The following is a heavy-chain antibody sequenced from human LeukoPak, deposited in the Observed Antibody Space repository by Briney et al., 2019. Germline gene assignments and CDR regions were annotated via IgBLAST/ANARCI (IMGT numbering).Heavy chain of an antibody. Sequence: ASVKVSCKASGGTFSSYAISWVRQAPGQGLEWMGRIIPILGIANYAQKFQGRVTITADKSTSTAYMELSSLRFEDTAVYYCAREPTTYYYGSGSLDWFDPWGQGTLVTVSS. CDR3: AREPTTYYYGSGSLDWFDP. V-gene: IGHV1-69*04. CDR1: GGTFSSYA. J-gene: IGHJ5*02. CDR2: IIPILGIA. D-gene: IGHD3-10*01.